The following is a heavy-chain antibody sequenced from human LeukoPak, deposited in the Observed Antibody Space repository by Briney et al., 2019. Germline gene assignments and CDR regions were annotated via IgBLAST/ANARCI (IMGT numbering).Heavy chain of an antibody. CDR2: IYYSGTT. CDR1: GGSISSYY. D-gene: IGHD2-15*01. J-gene: IGHJ4*02. CDR3: ARHGRSYFYY. V-gene: IGHV4-59*08. Sequence: SETLSLTCTVSGGSISSYYWSWIRQAPGKGLEWIGYIYYSGTTKYNPSLMSRVTISVDTSKNQFSLRLSSVAAADTAVYYCARHGRSYFYYWGQGTLVTVSS.